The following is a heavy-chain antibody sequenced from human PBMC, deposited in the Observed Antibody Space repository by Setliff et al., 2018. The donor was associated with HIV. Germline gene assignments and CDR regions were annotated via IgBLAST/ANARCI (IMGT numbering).Heavy chain of an antibody. V-gene: IGHV3-21*04. J-gene: IGHJ4*02. CDR2: ISSSSSYI. CDR3: AREERHIFGFDY. Sequence: PGGSLRLSCAASGFTFSIYSMNWVRQAPGKGLEWVSSISSSSSYIYYADSVKGRFTISRDNAKNSLYLQMNSLRVEDTAVYYCAREERHIFGFDYWGQGTLVTVSS. D-gene: IGHD2-21*01. CDR1: GFTFSIYS.